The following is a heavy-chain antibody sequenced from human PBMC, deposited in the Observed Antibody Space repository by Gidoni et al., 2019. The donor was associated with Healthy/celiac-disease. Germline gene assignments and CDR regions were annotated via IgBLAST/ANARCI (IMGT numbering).Heavy chain of an antibody. V-gene: IGHV3-23*01. J-gene: IGHJ6*02. D-gene: IGHD3-3*02. Sequence: GGSLRLSCAASGFTFSSYAMSWVRQAPGKGLEWVSAISGSGGSTYYADSVKGRFTISRDNSKNTLYLQMNSLRAEDTAVYYCAKGVTPGISWYYYYGMDVWGQGTTVTVSS. CDR1: GFTFSSYA. CDR3: AKGVTPGISWYYYYGMDV. CDR2: ISGSGGST.